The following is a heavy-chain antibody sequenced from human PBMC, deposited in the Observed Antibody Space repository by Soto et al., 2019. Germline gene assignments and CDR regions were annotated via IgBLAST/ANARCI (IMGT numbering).Heavy chain of an antibody. D-gene: IGHD6-19*01. Sequence: EVQLVESGGGLVKPGGSLRLSCAASGFTFSSYSMNWVRQAPGKGLEWVSSISSSSSYIYYADSVKGRFTISRDNAKNSLYLQMSSLRAEDTAVYYCARDISAGSGWLFDYWGQGTLVTVSS. J-gene: IGHJ4*02. CDR3: ARDISAGSGWLFDY. V-gene: IGHV3-21*01. CDR1: GFTFSSYS. CDR2: ISSSSSYI.